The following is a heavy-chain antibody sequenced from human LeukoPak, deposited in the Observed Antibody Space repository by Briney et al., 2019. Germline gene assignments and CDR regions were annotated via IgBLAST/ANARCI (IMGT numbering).Heavy chain of an antibody. CDR1: GFTLSSYS. D-gene: IGHD2-2*01. Sequence: KPGGSLRLSCAASGFTLSSYSMSWVRQAPGKGLEWVSCISGSGGSTDYADSVKGRFTISRDNSKNTLYLQMNSLRVEDTAVYYCAKDPGYQVVYCFDYWGQGTLVTVSS. CDR3: AKDPGYQVVYCFDY. V-gene: IGHV3-23*01. CDR2: ISGSGGST. J-gene: IGHJ4*02.